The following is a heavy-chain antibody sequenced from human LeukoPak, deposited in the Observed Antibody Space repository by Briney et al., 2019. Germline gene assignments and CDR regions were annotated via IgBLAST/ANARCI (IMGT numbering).Heavy chain of an antibody. J-gene: IGHJ4*02. CDR2: INHSGST. CDR3: ARGGYDYVWGSYRYNY. Sequence: SETLSLTCAVYGGSFSGYYWSWIRQPPGKGLEWIGEINHSGSTNYNPSLKSRVTISVDTSKNQFSLKLSSVTAAATAVYYCARGGYDYVWGSYRYNYWGQGTLVTVSS. CDR1: GGSFSGYY. D-gene: IGHD3-16*02. V-gene: IGHV4-34*01.